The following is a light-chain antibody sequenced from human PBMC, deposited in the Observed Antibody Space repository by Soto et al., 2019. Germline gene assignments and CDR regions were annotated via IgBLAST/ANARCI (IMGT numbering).Light chain of an antibody. V-gene: IGKV1-5*03. Sequence: DIQMTQSPSTLSASVGDRVTITCRASQSISSWLAWYQQKPGKAPKLVIYKASSLESGVPLRFSGSGSGTAFPLTISSLQPDDFATYYCQQYNSYPWTFGQGTEVEIK. CDR2: KAS. CDR3: QQYNSYPWT. J-gene: IGKJ1*01. CDR1: QSISSW.